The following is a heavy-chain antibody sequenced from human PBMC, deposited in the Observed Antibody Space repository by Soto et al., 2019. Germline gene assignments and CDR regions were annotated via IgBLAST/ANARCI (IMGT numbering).Heavy chain of an antibody. J-gene: IGHJ5*02. D-gene: IGHD6-19*01. CDR1: GGTFSSYT. V-gene: IGHV1-69*02. Sequence: QVQLVQSGAEVKKPGSSVKVSCKASGGTFSSYTISWVRQAPGQGLEWMGRIIPILGIANYAQKFQGRVTITADKSTSTAYIELSSLRSEDTAVYYCALEDSSGWYTAWFDPWGQGTLVTVSS. CDR3: ALEDSSGWYTAWFDP. CDR2: IIPILGIA.